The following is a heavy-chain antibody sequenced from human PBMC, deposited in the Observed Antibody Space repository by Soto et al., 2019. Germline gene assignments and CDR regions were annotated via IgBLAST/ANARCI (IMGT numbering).Heavy chain of an antibody. V-gene: IGHV1-24*01. CDR1: GYTLTELS. CDR2: FDPEDGET. Sequence: QVQLVQSGAEVKKPGASVKVSCKVSGYTLTELSMHWVRQAPGKGLEWMGGFDPEDGETIYAQKFQGRVTMTEDTSTDTAYMELSSLRSEDTAVYYCTTDSNGITSVTTYYYYYYGMDVWGQGTTVTVSS. D-gene: IGHD4-17*01. J-gene: IGHJ6*02. CDR3: TTDSNGITSVTTYYYYYYGMDV.